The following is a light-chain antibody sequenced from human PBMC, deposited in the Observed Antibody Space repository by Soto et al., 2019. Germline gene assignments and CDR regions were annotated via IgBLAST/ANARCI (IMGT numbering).Light chain of an antibody. Sequence: EIQLSEARPTVSAADGGSVTNTYRASQNIRNLLAWYQQKPGKAPKPLIYDASTLKTGVPSRFSGSGSGSEFNFTITGLQPDDFATYFCQQYNTYATFGQGTRLE. CDR2: DAS. CDR1: QNIRNL. J-gene: IGKJ5*01. V-gene: IGKV1-5*01. CDR3: QQYNTYAT.